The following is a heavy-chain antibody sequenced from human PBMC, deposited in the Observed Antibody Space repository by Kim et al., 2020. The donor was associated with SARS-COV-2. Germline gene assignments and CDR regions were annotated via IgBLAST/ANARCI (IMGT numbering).Heavy chain of an antibody. Sequence: GGSLRLSCAASGFTLSSFWLHWVRQAPGKGLVWVSRSNSDGSSTTYADSVKGRFTVSRDNAENTLYLQMNSLKAEDTAVYYCARGPYVASGGTFAYWGPG. CDR1: GFTLSSFW. V-gene: IGHV3-74*01. CDR2: SNSDGSST. CDR3: ARGPYVASGGTFAY. D-gene: IGHD1-1*01. J-gene: IGHJ4*02.